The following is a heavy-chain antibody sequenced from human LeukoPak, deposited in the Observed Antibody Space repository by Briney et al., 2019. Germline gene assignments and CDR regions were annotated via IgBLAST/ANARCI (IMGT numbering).Heavy chain of an antibody. V-gene: IGHV3-64*02. J-gene: IGHJ4*02. D-gene: IGHD1-7*01. CDR1: GFTFNFFA. Sequence: AGGSLRLSCAASGFTFNFFAMHWVRQAPGKGLEYVSAISSDGTSTYYGDSVKGRFTISRDNSENTVYLQMGSLRADDMAVYYSARGSWNYGDFGFVYGGQGTLVTVSS. CDR2: ISSDGTST. CDR3: ARGSWNYGDFGFVY.